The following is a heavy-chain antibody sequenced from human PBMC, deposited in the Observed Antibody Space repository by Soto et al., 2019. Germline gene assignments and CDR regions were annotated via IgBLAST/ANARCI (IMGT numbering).Heavy chain of an antibody. CDR3: VKDRVPGAYGNYYGMDV. D-gene: IGHD5-12*01. J-gene: IGHJ6*02. Sequence: GGSLRLSCRVSGFTFNNSVMHWVRQSPGKGLEWMAVISYDGSDKYYADSVKGRVIISRDNSKNTLNLEMNSLRAEDTAIYYCVKDRVPGAYGNYYGMDVWGQGTTVTVSS. V-gene: IGHV3-30*18. CDR1: GFTFNNSV. CDR2: ISYDGSDK.